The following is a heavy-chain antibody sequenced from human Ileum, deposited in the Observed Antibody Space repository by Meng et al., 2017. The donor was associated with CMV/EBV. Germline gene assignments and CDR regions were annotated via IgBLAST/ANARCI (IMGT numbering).Heavy chain of an antibody. CDR1: CDSITTGNSY. CDR3: ARGRVAQDY. J-gene: IGHJ4*02. CDR2: IYNSGKT. Sequence: QVQLQESGPGLVKPSETLSLICSVSCDSITTGNSYWSWIRQAPGKDMEWIGYIYNSGKTDCNPSLKSRVTISIDTSKNQFSLKLTSVTAADTAVYYCARGRVAQDYWGQGTLVTVFS. V-gene: IGHV4-30-4*01.